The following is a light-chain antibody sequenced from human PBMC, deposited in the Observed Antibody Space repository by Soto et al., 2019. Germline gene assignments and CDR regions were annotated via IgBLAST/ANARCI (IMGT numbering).Light chain of an antibody. CDR3: QQYGSSPRT. Sequence: EIVLTQSPGTLSLSPGKRATLSCRASQSVSSRNLAWYQQKPGQAPRLLIYAASSRATGIPDRFSGSGSGTDFTLTISRLEPEDFAVYYCQQYGSSPRTFGQGTKVEIK. J-gene: IGKJ1*01. CDR2: AAS. V-gene: IGKV3-20*01. CDR1: QSVSSRN.